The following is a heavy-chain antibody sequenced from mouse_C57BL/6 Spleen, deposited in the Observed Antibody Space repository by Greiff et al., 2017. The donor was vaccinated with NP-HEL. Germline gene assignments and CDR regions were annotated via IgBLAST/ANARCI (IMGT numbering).Heavy chain of an antibody. V-gene: IGHV1-55*01. CDR1: GYTFTSYW. CDR2: IYPGSGST. CDR3: AREGNWDPSWFAY. D-gene: IGHD4-1*01. J-gene: IGHJ3*01. Sequence: VQLQQPGAELVKPGASVKMSCKASGYTFTSYWITWVKQRPGQGLEWIGDIYPGSGSTNYNEKFKSKATLTVDTSSSTAYMQLSSLTSEDSAVYYCAREGNWDPSWFAYWGQGTLVTVSA.